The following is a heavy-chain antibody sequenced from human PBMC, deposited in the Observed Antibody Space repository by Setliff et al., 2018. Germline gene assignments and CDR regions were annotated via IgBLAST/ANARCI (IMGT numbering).Heavy chain of an antibody. CDR3: ASSRTWIPVLDY. J-gene: IGHJ4*02. D-gene: IGHD5-18*01. Sequence: AGGSLRLSCAASGFAFASYNMIWVRQAPGKGLEWVSSLSSANNYIVYADSVKGRFTISRDNAKSSLYLQMNSLSAEDTAIYYCASSRTWIPVLDYCGQGTLVTVSS. V-gene: IGHV3-21*01. CDR1: GFAFASYN. CDR2: LSSANNYI.